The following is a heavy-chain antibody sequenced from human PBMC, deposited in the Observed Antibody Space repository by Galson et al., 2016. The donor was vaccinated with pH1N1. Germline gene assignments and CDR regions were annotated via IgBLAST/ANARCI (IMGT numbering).Heavy chain of an antibody. CDR2: ISDAARTT. D-gene: IGHD2-21*01. CDR1: GFTFGSYS. J-gene: IGHJ4*02. Sequence: SLRLSCAASGFTFGSYSMAWVRQAPGKGLVWVATISDAARTTAYADSVKGRFTISRDNAKNTLFLHMNTLRAEDTAVYYCATAVVTMLFEYWGQGALVTVSS. V-gene: IGHV3-74*01. CDR3: ATAVVTMLFEY.